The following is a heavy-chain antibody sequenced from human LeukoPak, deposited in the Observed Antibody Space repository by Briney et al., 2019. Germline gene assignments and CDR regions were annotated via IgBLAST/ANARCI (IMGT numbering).Heavy chain of an antibody. CDR3: ARAVGTSRNFFDY. D-gene: IGHD4-23*01. J-gene: IGHJ4*02. CDR1: GFTFSSYS. Sequence: GSLRLSCAASGFTFSSYSMNWVRQAPGKGLECIGSIYHSGSTYYNPSLKSRVTISVDTSKNQFSLNLSSVTAADTAMYYCARAVGTSRNFFDYWGQGTLVTVSS. CDR2: IYHSGST. V-gene: IGHV4-38-2*01.